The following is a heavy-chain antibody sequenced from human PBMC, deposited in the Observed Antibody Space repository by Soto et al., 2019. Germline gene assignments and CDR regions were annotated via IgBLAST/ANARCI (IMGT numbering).Heavy chain of an antibody. CDR2: NYYSESP. CDR1: GGSISSYY. D-gene: IGHD1-26*01. J-gene: IGHJ1*01. V-gene: IGHV4-59*01. CDR3: ERESGSYPAEYFQH. Sequence: QVQLPESGPGLVKPSEALSLTCTVSGGSISSYYWSWIRQPPGKGLVWIGYNYYSESPNYNPSLQSRGNISVHTCTTHLSLRPSSVTAADTAVAGCERESGSYPAEYFQHWGQGTLVTVSS.